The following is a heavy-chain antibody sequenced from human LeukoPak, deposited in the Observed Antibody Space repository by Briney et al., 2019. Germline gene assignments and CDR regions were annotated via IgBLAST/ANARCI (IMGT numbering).Heavy chain of an antibody. J-gene: IGHJ3*02. CDR3: ARDRLYSSSSVRAFDI. CDR1: GGSFSGYY. D-gene: IGHD6-6*01. CDR2: INHSGST. V-gene: IGHV4-34*01. Sequence: SETLSLTCAVYGGSFSGYYWSWIRQPPGKGLEWIGEINHSGSTNYNPSLRSRVTIPVDTSKNQFSLKLSSVTAADTAVYYCARDRLYSSSSVRAFDIWGQGTMVTVSS.